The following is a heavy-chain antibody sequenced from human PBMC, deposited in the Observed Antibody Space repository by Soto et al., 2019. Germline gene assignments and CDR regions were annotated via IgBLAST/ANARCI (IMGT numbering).Heavy chain of an antibody. CDR3: ARVPWNYEGNWFDP. J-gene: IGHJ5*02. CDR2: ISSSSSYI. Sequence: PGGSLRLSCAASGFTFSSYSMNWVRQAPGKGLEWVSSISSSSSYIYYAGSVKGRFTISRDNAKNSLYLQMNSLRAEDTAVYYCARVPWNYEGNWFDPWGQGTLVTVSS. D-gene: IGHD1-7*01. CDR1: GFTFSSYS. V-gene: IGHV3-21*01.